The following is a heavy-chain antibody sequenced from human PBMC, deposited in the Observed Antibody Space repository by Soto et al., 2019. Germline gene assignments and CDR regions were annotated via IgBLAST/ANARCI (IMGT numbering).Heavy chain of an antibody. J-gene: IGHJ5*02. CDR1: GFTFSSYA. V-gene: IGHV3-23*01. CDR2: VSGSGGYT. D-gene: IGHD6-13*01. Sequence: ESGGGLVQPGGSLRLSCAASGFTFSSYAMSWVRQAPGKGLEWVSAVSGSGGYTYYADCVKGRFTISRDNSKNTLYLQMNSLRAEDTAVYYCAKAPTAAAENWFDPWGQGTLVTVSS. CDR3: AKAPTAAAENWFDP.